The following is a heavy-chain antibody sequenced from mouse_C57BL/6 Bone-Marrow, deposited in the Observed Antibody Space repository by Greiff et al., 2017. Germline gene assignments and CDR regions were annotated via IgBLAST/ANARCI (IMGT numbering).Heavy chain of an antibody. Sequence: QVQLQQPGAELVRPGSSVKLSCKASGYTFTSYWMHWVKQRPIQGLEWIGNIYPSDSETHYNQKFKDKATLTVDKSSSTAYMQLSSLTSEDSAVYYCARRDDGYSYGWGQGTTLTVAS. CDR1: GYTFTSYW. CDR3: ARRDDGYSYG. D-gene: IGHD2-3*01. J-gene: IGHJ2*01. CDR2: IYPSDSET. V-gene: IGHV1-52*01.